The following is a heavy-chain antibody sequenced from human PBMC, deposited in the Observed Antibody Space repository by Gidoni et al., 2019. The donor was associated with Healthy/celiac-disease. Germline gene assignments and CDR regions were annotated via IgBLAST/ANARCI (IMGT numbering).Heavy chain of an antibody. V-gene: IGHV1-46*01. Sequence: QVQLVPSGAEVKQPGASVQVSCKASGYTFTSYYMHWVRQSPGQGLEWMGIINPSGGSTSYAQKFQGRVTMTRDTSTSTVYMELSSLRSEDTAVYYCARDQGGGTYFDYWGQGTLVTVSS. D-gene: IGHD2-15*01. CDR2: INPSGGST. J-gene: IGHJ4*02. CDR1: GYTFTSYY. CDR3: ARDQGGGTYFDY.